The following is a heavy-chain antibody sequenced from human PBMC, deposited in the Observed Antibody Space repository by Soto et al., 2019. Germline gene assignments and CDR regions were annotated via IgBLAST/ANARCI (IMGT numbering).Heavy chain of an antibody. CDR1: GFTFSNAW. CDR2: IKSKTDGGTT. V-gene: IGHV3-15*01. CDR3: TTDPSSTENDY. D-gene: IGHD4-4*01. J-gene: IGHJ4*02. Sequence: EVQLVESGGGLVKPGGSLRLSCAASGFTFSNAWMSWVRQAPGKGLEWVGRIKSKTDGGTTDYAAPVKGRFTISRDDSKNTLYLQMNSLKTXXXXVYYCTTDPSSTENDYWGQGTLVTVXS.